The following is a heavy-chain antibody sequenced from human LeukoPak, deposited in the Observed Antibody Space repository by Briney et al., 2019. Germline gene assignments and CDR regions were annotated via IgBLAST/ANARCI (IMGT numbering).Heavy chain of an antibody. D-gene: IGHD6-19*01. V-gene: IGHV3-30*03. CDR1: GFTFSSYV. CDR2: ISYDGSNK. CDR3: ARQRIAVTVGGDFDY. Sequence: PGRSLRLSCAASGFTFSSYVMHWVRQAPGKGLEWVSVISYDGSNKYYADSVKGRFTISRDNSKNTLYLQMNSLRAEDTAVYYCARQRIAVTVGGDFDYWGQGTLVTVSS. J-gene: IGHJ4*02.